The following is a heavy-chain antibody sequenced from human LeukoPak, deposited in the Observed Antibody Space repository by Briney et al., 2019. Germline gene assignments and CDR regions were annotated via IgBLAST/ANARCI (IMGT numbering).Heavy chain of an antibody. D-gene: IGHD5-24*01. CDR3: ARGEMATIEDAFDI. Sequence: SETLSLTCIVSAASISSDYWSWIRQPPGKGLEWIGYIFFSGSTNYNPSLKSRVTMPVDTSKNQFSLNLSSVTAADTAVYYCARGEMATIEDAFDIWGQGTMVTVSS. V-gene: IGHV4-59*01. CDR2: IFFSGST. J-gene: IGHJ3*02. CDR1: AASISSDY.